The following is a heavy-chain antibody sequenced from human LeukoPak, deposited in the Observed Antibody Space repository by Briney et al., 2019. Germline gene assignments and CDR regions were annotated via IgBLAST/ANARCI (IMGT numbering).Heavy chain of an antibody. Sequence: GRSLRLSCAASGFTFSSYGVHWVRQAPGKGLEWVAIIWYDGSNTYYADSVKGRFTISRDNSKNTLYVQMNSLRAEDTAVYYCAKDALLEPYYDSSGYYSDALDIWGQGTMVTVSS. CDR3: AKDALLEPYYDSSGYYSDALDI. V-gene: IGHV3-33*06. J-gene: IGHJ3*02. D-gene: IGHD3-22*01. CDR2: IWYDGSNT. CDR1: GFTFSSYG.